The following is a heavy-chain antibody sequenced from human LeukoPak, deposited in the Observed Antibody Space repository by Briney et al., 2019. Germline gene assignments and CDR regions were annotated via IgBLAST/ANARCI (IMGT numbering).Heavy chain of an antibody. CDR2: MDPNRGNT. Sequence: ASVKVSCKASGYTFTSYDINWVRQAPGQGLEWMGWMDPNRGNTGYAQKFQGRVTMTRSTSVNTAYMELSSLTSEDTAVYYCAITKRGSGYFGAFDIWGQGTMVTVSS. CDR1: GYTFTSYD. V-gene: IGHV1-8*02. D-gene: IGHD3-22*01. CDR3: AITKRGSGYFGAFDI. J-gene: IGHJ3*02.